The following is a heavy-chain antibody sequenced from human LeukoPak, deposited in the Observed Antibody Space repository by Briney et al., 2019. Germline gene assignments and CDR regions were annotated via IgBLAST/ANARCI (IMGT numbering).Heavy chain of an antibody. Sequence: PGRSLRLSCRTSGFTFGDYAMSWVRQAPGKGLEWVGFITSKSYGETTEYAASVRGRITISRDDSNSIAYLQMNSLKTEDTAVYFCTGHLPRNSYDLHWGQGTLVTVSS. J-gene: IGHJ4*02. V-gene: IGHV3-49*04. CDR3: TGHLPRNSYDLH. D-gene: IGHD3-22*01. CDR1: GFTFGDYA. CDR2: ITSKSYGETT.